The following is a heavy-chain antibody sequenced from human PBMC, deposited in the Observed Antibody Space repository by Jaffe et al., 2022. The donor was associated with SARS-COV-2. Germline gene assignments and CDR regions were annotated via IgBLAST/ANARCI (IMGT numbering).Heavy chain of an antibody. CDR3: ARDPCSSTSCYDGLYGMDV. CDR1: GYTFTGYY. Sequence: QVQLVQSGAEVKKPGASVKVSCKASGYTFTGYYMHWVRQAPGQGLEWMGRINPNSGGTNYAQKFQGRVTMTRDTSISTAYMELSRLRSDDTAVYYCARDPCSSTSCYDGLYGMDVWGQGTTVTVSS. D-gene: IGHD2-2*01. J-gene: IGHJ6*02. CDR2: INPNSGGT. V-gene: IGHV1-2*06.